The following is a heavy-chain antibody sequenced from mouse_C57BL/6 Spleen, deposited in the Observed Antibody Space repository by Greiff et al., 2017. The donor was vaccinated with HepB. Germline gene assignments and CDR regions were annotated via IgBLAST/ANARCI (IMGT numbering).Heavy chain of an antibody. V-gene: IGHV1-61*01. CDR1: GYTFTSYW. J-gene: IGHJ1*03. Sequence: QVQLQQPGAELVRPGSSVKLSCKASGYTFTSYWMDWVKQRPGQGLEWIGNIYPSDSETHYNQKFKDKATLTVDKSSSTAYMQLSILTSEDSAVYYCARSYGSSYGYFDVWGTGTTVTVSS. D-gene: IGHD1-1*01. CDR3: ARSYGSSYGYFDV. CDR2: IYPSDSET.